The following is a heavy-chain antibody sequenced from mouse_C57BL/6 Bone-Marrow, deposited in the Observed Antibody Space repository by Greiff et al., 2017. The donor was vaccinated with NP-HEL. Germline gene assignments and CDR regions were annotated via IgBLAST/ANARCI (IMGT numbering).Heavy chain of an antibody. J-gene: IGHJ2*01. CDR2: INLFNGIT. Sequence: VQLKESGPKVVNAGASVKLSCKSSGYSFSRYKMECVKQSHVKSLEWIEHINLFNGITNYNGNFKSKATLTVDISSSTAYMELSRLTSEDSEVYYCASYYGSRKDYWGQGTTLTVSS. CDR3: ASYYGSRKDY. V-gene: IGHV1-16*01. D-gene: IGHD1-1*01. CDR1: GYSFSRYK.